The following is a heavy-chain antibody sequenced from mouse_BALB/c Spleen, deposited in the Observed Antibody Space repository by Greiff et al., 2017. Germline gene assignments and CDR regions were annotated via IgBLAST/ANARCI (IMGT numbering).Heavy chain of an antibody. V-gene: IGHV5-17*02. CDR3: ARWGTSYYFDY. CDR2: ISSGSSTI. J-gene: IGHJ2*01. Sequence: EVQLVESGGGLVQPGGSRKLSCAASGFTFSSFGMHWVRQAPEKGLEWVAYISSGSSTIYYADTVKGRFTISRDNPKNTLFLQMTSLRSEDTAMYYCARWGTSYYFDYWGQGTTLTVSS. D-gene: IGHD2-14*01. CDR1: GFTFSSFG.